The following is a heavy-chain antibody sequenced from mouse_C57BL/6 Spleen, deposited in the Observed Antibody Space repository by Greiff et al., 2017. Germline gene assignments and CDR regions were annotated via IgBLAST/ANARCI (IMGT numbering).Heavy chain of an antibody. CDR3: ARYRTTVVDPGYFDY. D-gene: IGHD1-1*01. CDR1: GFTFTDYY. Sequence: EVKLMESGGGLVQPGGSLSLSCAASGFTFTDYYMSWVRQPPGKALEWLGFIRNKANGYTTEYSASVKGRFTISRDNSQSILYLQMNALRAEDSATYYCARYRTTVVDPGYFDYWGQGTTLTVSS. CDR2: IRNKANGYTT. J-gene: IGHJ2*01. V-gene: IGHV7-3*01.